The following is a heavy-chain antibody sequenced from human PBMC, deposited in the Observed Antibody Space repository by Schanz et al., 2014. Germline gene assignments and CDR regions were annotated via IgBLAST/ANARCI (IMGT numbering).Heavy chain of an antibody. Sequence: EAQLLESGGNLVQPGGSLRVSCVGSGFTFRSYPMTWVRQAPGKGLEWVAGISGAGGSTYYVDSVKGRFTISRDNSRNTMYLQMNSLRAEDTAVYYCAKGRGSWGYFFDYWGQGTLVTVSS. D-gene: IGHD6-13*01. CDR2: ISGAGGST. V-gene: IGHV3-23*01. CDR1: GFTFRSYP. J-gene: IGHJ4*02. CDR3: AKGRGSWGYFFDY.